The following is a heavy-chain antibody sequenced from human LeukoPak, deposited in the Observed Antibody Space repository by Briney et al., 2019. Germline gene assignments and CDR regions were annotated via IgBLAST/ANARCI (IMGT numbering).Heavy chain of an antibody. D-gene: IGHD2-21*01. J-gene: IGHJ4*02. CDR3: VKDVLSVAVGSTHDY. Sequence: GGSLRLSCAASGFTFSNYAMAWVRQAPGKGLEWVSSVSGTGGATYHADSVKGRLTISRDNSNNTLYLQMNSLRAEDTAVYYCVKDVLSVAVGSTHDYWGPGTLVTVSS. CDR2: VSGTGGAT. V-gene: IGHV3-23*01. CDR1: GFTFSNYA.